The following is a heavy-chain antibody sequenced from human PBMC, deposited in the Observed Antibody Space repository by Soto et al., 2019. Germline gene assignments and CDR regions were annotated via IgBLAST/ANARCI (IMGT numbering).Heavy chain of an antibody. V-gene: IGHV2-5*02. CDR3: AHSRNGYAGY. CDR1: GFSLSTREVG. J-gene: IGHJ4*02. Sequence: QITLKESGPTLVKPTQTLTLTCTFSGFSLSTREVGVGWIRQHPGKALEWLAVIYWDDDKRYSPSLKSRLSISKDTSKNQVVLRMTNMDPADTATYYCAHSRNGYAGYWGQGTLVTVSA. D-gene: IGHD5-12*01. CDR2: IYWDDDK.